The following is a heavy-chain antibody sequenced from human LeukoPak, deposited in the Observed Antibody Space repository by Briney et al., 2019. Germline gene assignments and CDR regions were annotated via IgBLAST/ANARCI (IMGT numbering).Heavy chain of an antibody. CDR3: ARQGNHYYYGMDV. CDR2: TFPSGST. J-gene: IGHJ6*02. CDR1: GGSISSYY. Sequence: PSETLSLTCTVSGGSISSYYWSWVRQPPGKGLEWVGYTFPSGSTAYNPSLKSRVTTSVDTPKNQFPLKLSSVTAADTAVYYCARQGNHYYYGMDVWGQGTTVTVSS. V-gene: IGHV4-59*08.